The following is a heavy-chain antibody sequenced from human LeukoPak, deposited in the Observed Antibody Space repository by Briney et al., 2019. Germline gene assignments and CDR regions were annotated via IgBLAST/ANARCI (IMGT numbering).Heavy chain of an antibody. Sequence: RGSLRLSCAASGFTFSSYGMHWVRQAPGKGLEWVAVISYDGSNKEYADAVKGRFTISRDTSKNTLYLQMNSLRPEDTAVYYCAKDWSLPYDSSPLWFDPWGQGTLVTVSS. CDR2: ISYDGSNK. J-gene: IGHJ5*02. CDR1: GFTFSSYG. D-gene: IGHD3-22*01. CDR3: AKDWSLPYDSSPLWFDP. V-gene: IGHV3-30*18.